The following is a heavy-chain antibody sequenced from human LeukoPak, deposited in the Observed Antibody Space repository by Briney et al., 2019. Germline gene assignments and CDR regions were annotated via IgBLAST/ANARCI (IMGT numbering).Heavy chain of an antibody. CDR2: INPNSGAT. J-gene: IGHJ4*02. CDR1: GYTFTGYY. D-gene: IGHD4/OR15-4a*01. CDR3: ARDERYSYGDNHYPDLGF. V-gene: IGHV1-2*02. Sequence: ASVKVSCKASGYTFTGYYMHWVRQAPGQGLEWMGWINPNSGATKYAQKFQGRVTLTTNTSIRTTYMELSSLRSDDTAVYYCARDERYSYGDNHYPDLGFWGQGTPVTVSS.